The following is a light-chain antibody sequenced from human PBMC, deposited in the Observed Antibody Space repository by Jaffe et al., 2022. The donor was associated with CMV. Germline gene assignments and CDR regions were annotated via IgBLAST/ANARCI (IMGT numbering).Light chain of an antibody. CDR1: NSNIGSNS. J-gene: IGLJ3*02. CDR2: NND. Sequence: QSVVTQPPSASETPGQRVTISCSGSNSNIGSNSVNWYQLLPGTAPKLLIYNNDQRPSGVPDRFSGSKSGTSASLAISGLQSEDEADYCCAAWDDTLNGPVFGGGTKLTVL. V-gene: IGLV1-44*01. CDR3: AAWDDTLNGPV.